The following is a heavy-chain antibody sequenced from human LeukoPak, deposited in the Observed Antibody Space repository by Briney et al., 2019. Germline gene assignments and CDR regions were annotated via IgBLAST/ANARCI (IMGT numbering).Heavy chain of an antibody. Sequence: ASVKVSCKASGYTFTSYGISWVRQAPGQGLQWMGWISTYSGKTNYPQRNQGRVIMTTDKSTSTVYMEVRSLRSDDTAAYYCARDRLDTAMVLEGVDAFDIWGQGTMVTVSS. V-gene: IGHV1-18*01. J-gene: IGHJ3*02. CDR1: GYTFTSYG. CDR3: ARDRLDTAMVLEGVDAFDI. D-gene: IGHD5-18*01. CDR2: ISTYSGKT.